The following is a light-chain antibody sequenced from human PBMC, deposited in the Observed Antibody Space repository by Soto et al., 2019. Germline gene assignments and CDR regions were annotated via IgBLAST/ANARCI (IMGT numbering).Light chain of an antibody. CDR3: QQYGSSRT. CDR1: QSVSSSY. Sequence: EIVLTQSPGTLSLSPGERATLSCRASQSVSSSYLAWYQQRPGQAPRLLIYGASSRASGIPDRFSGSGSGTDFTLTISTLEPEDLAVYYCQQYGSSRTFGQGTKVVIK. V-gene: IGKV3-20*01. CDR2: GAS. J-gene: IGKJ1*01.